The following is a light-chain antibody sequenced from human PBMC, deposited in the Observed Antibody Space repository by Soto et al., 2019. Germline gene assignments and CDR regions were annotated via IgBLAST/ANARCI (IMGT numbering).Light chain of an antibody. CDR1: SSDVGGHNF. J-gene: IGLJ2*01. Sequence: QSALTQPPSASGSPGQSVTISCTGSSSDVGGHNFVSWYQQHPGKAPKLIIYEVSKRPAGVPDRFSGSKSGNTASLTVSGRQAEDEADYHCNSYAGSNTMVFGGGTKLTVL. V-gene: IGLV2-8*01. CDR2: EVS. CDR3: NSYAGSNTMV.